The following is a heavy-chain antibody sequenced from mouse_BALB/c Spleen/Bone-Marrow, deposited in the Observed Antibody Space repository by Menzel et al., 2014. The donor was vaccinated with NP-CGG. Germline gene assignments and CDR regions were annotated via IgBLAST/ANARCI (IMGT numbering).Heavy chain of an antibody. J-gene: IGHJ3*01. CDR3: TPTGLYGYEAWLAY. D-gene: IGHD1-2*01. CDR2: IYPGNSDT. CDR1: GYNFTSYW. V-gene: IGHV1-5*01. Sequence: EVKLVESGTVLARPGASVKMSCKASGYNFTSYWMHWVKQRPGQGLEWIGVIYPGNSDTSYNQKFKGKAKLTAVTSASPAYMELISLTNEASAVYYCTPTGLYGYEAWLAYWGQGTLVTVSA.